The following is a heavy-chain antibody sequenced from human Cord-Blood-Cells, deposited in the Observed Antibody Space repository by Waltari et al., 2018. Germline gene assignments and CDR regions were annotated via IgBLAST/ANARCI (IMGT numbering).Heavy chain of an antibody. J-gene: IGHJ6*03. CDR1: GGSISSYY. D-gene: IGHD6-13*01. CDR3: ARGYVSSWYDYYYYMDV. V-gene: IGHV4-59*01. Sequence: QVQLQESGPGLVKPSETLSLTCTVSGGSISSYYWSWIRQPPGKGLEWIGYTYYSGSTNYNPSLKSRVTISVDTSKNQFSLKLSSVTAADTAVYYCARGYVSSWYDYYYYMDVWGKGTTVTVSS. CDR2: TYYSGST.